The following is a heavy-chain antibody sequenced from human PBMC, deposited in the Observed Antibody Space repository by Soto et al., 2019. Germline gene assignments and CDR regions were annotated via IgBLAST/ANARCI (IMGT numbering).Heavy chain of an antibody. CDR3: ARGYGSGSYYNFPRYFDY. D-gene: IGHD3-10*01. J-gene: IGHJ4*02. CDR2: INHSGST. CDR1: GGSFSGYY. Sequence: SETLSLTCAVYGGSFSGYYWSWIRQPPGKGLEWIGEINHSGSTNYNPSIKSRVNISEDTSKNQFSQMLSSVTAADTAEYYCARGYGSGSYYNFPRYFDYWGQGTLVTVSS. V-gene: IGHV4-34*01.